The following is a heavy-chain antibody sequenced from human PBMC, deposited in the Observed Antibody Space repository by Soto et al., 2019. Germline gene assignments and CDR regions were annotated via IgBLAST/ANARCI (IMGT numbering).Heavy chain of an antibody. Sequence: QLQLQESGPGLVKPSETLSLTCTVSGGSISSSSYFWGWIRQPPGKGLEWIGSMNYSGTTYYNPSSPRPAPLSVDTSKTPSSLTLRSVTAADTAVYYCATHAERTIRSLTWFDPWGQGTLVTVSS. CDR3: ATHAERTIRSLTWFDP. V-gene: IGHV4-39*02. J-gene: IGHJ5*02. CDR1: GGSISSSSYF. CDR2: MNYSGTT.